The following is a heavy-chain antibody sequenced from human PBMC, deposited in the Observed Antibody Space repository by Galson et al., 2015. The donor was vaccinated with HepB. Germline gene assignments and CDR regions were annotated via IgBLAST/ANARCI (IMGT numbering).Heavy chain of an antibody. CDR2: INHSGST. CDR1: GGSFSGYY. J-gene: IGHJ6*02. Sequence: LSLTGAVYGGSFSGYYWSWIRQPPGKGLEWIGEINHSGSTNYNPSLKSRVTISVDTSKNQFSLKLSSVTAADTAVYYCARATPRQDIVVVPVAMTHYYYGMDVWGQGTTVTVSS. D-gene: IGHD2-2*01. CDR3: ARATPRQDIVVVPVAMTHYYYGMDV. V-gene: IGHV4-34*01.